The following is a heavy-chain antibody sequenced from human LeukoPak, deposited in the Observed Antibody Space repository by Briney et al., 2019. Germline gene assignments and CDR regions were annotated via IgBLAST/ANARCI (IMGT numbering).Heavy chain of an antibody. CDR3: AKRGGMYPAHYFDY. V-gene: IGHV3-23*01. J-gene: IGHJ4*02. CDR2: IRGSGGST. Sequence: GGSLRLSCEASGFTFSRYGMSWVRQAPGKGLEWVSAIRGSGGSTYYADSVKGRFTISRDNSKNTLYLQMNSLRAEDTAVYYCAKRGGMYPAHYFDYWGQGTLVTVSS. CDR1: GFTFSRYG. D-gene: IGHD3-16*01.